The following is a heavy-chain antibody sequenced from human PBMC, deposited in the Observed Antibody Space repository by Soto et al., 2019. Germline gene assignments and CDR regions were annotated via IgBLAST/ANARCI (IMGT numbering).Heavy chain of an antibody. D-gene: IGHD6-19*01. V-gene: IGHV4-59*01. CDR1: GGSISSYY. CDR3: ARDYHSGGAFDI. Sequence: SETLSLTCTVSGGSISSYYWSWIRQPPGKGLEWIGYIYYSGSTNYNPSLKSRVTTSVDTSKNQFSLKLSSVTAADTAVYYCARDYHSGGAFDIWGQGTMVTVSS. CDR2: IYYSGST. J-gene: IGHJ3*02.